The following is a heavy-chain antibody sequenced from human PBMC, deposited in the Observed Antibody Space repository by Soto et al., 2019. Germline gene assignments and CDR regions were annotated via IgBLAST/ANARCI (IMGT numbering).Heavy chain of an antibody. CDR3: AREGRGDYYGMDV. D-gene: IGHD2-15*01. CDR1: GGSISSGGYY. J-gene: IGHJ6*02. V-gene: IGHV4-31*03. CDR2: IYYSGST. Sequence: QVQLQESGPGLVKPSQTLSLTCTVSGGSISSGGYYWSWIRQHPGKGLEWIGYIYYSGSTYYHPSLKRRVTIAVYKSKNQFSLKLSSVTAADTAVYYCAREGRGDYYGMDVWGQGTTVTVSS.